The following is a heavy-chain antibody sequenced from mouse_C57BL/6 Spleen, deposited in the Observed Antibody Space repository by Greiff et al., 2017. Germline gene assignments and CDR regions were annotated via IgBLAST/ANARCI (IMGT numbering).Heavy chain of an antibody. D-gene: IGHD2-3*01. CDR3: ARYEGWLLRNYFDY. CDR1: GFTFTDYY. Sequence: VQLKESGGGLVQPGGSLSLSCAASGFTFTDYYMSWVRQPPGKALEWLGFIRNKANGYTTEYSASVKGRFTISRDNSQIILYLQMNALRAEDSATYYCARYEGWLLRNYFDYWGQGTTLTVSS. CDR2: IRNKANGYTT. V-gene: IGHV7-3*01. J-gene: IGHJ2*01.